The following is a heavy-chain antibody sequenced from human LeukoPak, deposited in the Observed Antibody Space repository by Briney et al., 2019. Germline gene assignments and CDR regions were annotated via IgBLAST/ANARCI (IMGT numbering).Heavy chain of an antibody. J-gene: IGHJ6*02. CDR2: IYSGGST. CDR1: GFTVSSDY. V-gene: IGHV3-53*01. CDR3: AREGRVALGGMDV. D-gene: IGHD3-3*01. Sequence: GGSLRLSCAASGFTVSSDYMSWVRQAPGKGLEWVSVIYSGGSTYYADSVKGRFTISRDNSKNTLYPQMNSLRAEDTAVYYCAREGRVALGGMDVWGQGTTVTVSS.